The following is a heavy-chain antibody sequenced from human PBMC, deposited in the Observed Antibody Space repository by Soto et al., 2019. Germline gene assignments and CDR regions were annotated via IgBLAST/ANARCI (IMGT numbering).Heavy chain of an antibody. Sequence: PGGSLRLSCAASGFTFTSYSMNWVRQAPGKGLEWVSSISGSSSYIYYADSVKGRFTISRDNAKNSLYLQMNSLRAEDTAVYYCASSTGTTFLTWGQGTLVTVS. J-gene: IGHJ5*02. CDR3: ASSTGTTFLT. D-gene: IGHD1-1*01. CDR1: GFTFTSYS. V-gene: IGHV3-21*01. CDR2: ISGSSSYI.